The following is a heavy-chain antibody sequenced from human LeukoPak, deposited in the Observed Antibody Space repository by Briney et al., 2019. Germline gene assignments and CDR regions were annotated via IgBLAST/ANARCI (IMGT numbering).Heavy chain of an antibody. CDR2: INHSGST. J-gene: IGHJ3*02. Sequence: NPSETLSLTCTVSGGSISSYYWSWIRQPPGKGLEWIGEINHSGSTNYNPSLKSRVTISVDTSKNQFSLKLSSVTAADTAVYYCARHRSIVGATTAFDIWGQGTMVTVSS. V-gene: IGHV4-34*01. CDR3: ARHRSIVGATTAFDI. D-gene: IGHD1-26*01. CDR1: GGSISSYY.